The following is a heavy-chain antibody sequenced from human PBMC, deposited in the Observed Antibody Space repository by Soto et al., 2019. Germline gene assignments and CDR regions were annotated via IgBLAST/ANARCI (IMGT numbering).Heavy chain of an antibody. CDR1: GYTFTNYA. Sequence: ASVKVSCKASGYTFTNYATHWVRRAPGQRLEWMGWINAGNGNTKYSQKFQGRVTITRDTSASTAYMELSSLRSEDTAVYYCARVSGYYLPDYWGQGTLVTVSS. CDR3: ARVSGYYLPDY. CDR2: INAGNGNT. D-gene: IGHD5-12*01. J-gene: IGHJ4*02. V-gene: IGHV1-3*01.